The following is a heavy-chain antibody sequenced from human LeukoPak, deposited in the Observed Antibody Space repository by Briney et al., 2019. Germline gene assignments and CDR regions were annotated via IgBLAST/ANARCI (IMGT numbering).Heavy chain of an antibody. Sequence: SETLSLTCAVYGGSFSGYYWSWIRQPPGKGLEWIGEINHSGSTNYNPSLKSRVTISVDTFKNQFSLKLSSVTAADTAVYYCAREIPRNYFDYWGQGTLVTVSS. CDR3: AREIPRNYFDY. CDR2: INHSGST. CDR1: GGSFSGYY. J-gene: IGHJ4*02. V-gene: IGHV4-34*01.